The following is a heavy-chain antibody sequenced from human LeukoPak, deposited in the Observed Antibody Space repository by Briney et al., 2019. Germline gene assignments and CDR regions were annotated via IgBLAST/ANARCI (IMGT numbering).Heavy chain of an antibody. D-gene: IGHD3-3*01. CDR2: ISSSSSYI. CDR3: ARGPYYDFWSGYMTSYNWFDP. V-gene: IGHV3-21*01. CDR1: GFTFSSYS. Sequence: GGPLRLSCAASGFTFSSYSMNWVRQAPGKGLEWVSSISSSSSYIYYADSVKGRFTISRDNAKSSLYLQMNSLRAEDTAVYYCARGPYYDFWSGYMTSYNWFDPWGQGTLVTVSS. J-gene: IGHJ5*02.